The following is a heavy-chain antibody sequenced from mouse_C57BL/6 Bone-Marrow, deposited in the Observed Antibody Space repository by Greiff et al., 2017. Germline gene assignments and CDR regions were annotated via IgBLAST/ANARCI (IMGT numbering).Heavy chain of an antibody. V-gene: IGHV1-69*01. Sequence: QVQLQQSGAELVMPGASVKLSCKASGYTFPSNWRPGVRQRPGQGLGWIGEIDPSDRYTNSNQKFKGKSTLTVDKSSSTAYMQLSSLTSEDSAVYYCARENYGSSYWFAYWGQGTLVTVSA. CDR1: GYTFPSNW. CDR2: IDPSDRYT. CDR3: ARENYGSSYWFAY. D-gene: IGHD1-1*01. J-gene: IGHJ3*01.